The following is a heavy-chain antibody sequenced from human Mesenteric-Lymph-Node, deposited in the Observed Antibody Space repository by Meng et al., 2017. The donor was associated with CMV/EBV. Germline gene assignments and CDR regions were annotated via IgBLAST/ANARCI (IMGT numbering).Heavy chain of an antibody. D-gene: IGHD1-26*01. Sequence: CATSGFNFATYGVHWVRQAPGKGLEWVALMSSNGRNSYYADSVRGRFTLSRDNSKNTLWLQMNSLGAEDTAVYYCARDHGGSGRAFDYWGQGTLVTVSS. CDR3: ARDHGGSGRAFDY. CDR2: MSSNGRNS. J-gene: IGHJ4*02. V-gene: IGHV3-30*04. CDR1: GFNFATYG.